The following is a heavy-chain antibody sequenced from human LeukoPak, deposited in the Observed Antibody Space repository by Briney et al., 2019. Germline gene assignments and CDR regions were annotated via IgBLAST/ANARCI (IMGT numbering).Heavy chain of an antibody. D-gene: IGHD3-22*01. V-gene: IGHV3-23*01. Sequence: PGGSLRLSCAASGFIFSSYAMSWVRQAPGRGLEWVSAISCSGGSTYYADSVKGRFTISRDNSKNTLYLQMNSLRAEDTALYYCARGGTYYYDSSGYSVWDYWGQGTLVTVSS. CDR1: GFIFSSYA. CDR2: ISCSGGST. J-gene: IGHJ4*02. CDR3: ARGGTYYYDSSGYSVWDY.